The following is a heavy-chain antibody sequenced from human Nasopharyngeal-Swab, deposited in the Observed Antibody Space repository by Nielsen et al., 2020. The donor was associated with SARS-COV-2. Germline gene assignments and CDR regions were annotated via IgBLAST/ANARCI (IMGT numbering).Heavy chain of an antibody. D-gene: IGHD6-13*01. V-gene: IGHV4-39*01. CDR3: ARQNMSSSWYGDWFDP. CDR1: GGSISSSSYY. Sequence: SETLFLTCTVSGGSISSSSYYWGWIRQPPGKGLEWIGSIYYSGSTYYNPSLKSRVTISVDTSKNQFSLKLSSVTAADTAVYYCARQNMSSSWYGDWFDPWGQGTLVTVSS. CDR2: IYYSGST. J-gene: IGHJ5*02.